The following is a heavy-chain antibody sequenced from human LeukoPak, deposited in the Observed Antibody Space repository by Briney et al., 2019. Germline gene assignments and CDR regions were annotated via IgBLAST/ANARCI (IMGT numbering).Heavy chain of an antibody. CDR3: TSYGSGSYGY. Sequence: PGGSLRLSCAASGFTFSGSAMHWVRQASGKGLKWVGRIRSKANSYATAYAASVKGRFTISRDDSKNTAYLQMNSLKTEDTAVYYCTSYGSGSYGYWGQGTLVTVSS. V-gene: IGHV3-73*01. J-gene: IGHJ4*02. D-gene: IGHD3-10*01. CDR1: GFTFSGSA. CDR2: IRSKANSYAT.